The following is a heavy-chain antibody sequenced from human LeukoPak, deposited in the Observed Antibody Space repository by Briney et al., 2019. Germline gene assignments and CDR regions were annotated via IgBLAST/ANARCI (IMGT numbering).Heavy chain of an antibody. J-gene: IGHJ4*02. CDR3: ASWAGGDEPVASFDY. Sequence: ASVKVSCKASGYTSTGYYMHWMRQSPGQGLEWMGWINLSTSGTNYAQKFQGRVTMTRDTSISTAYMELRRLRYDDTAVYYCASWAGGDEPVASFDYWGQGTLITVSS. CDR2: INLSTSGT. CDR1: GYTSTGYY. D-gene: IGHD3-10*01. V-gene: IGHV1-2*02.